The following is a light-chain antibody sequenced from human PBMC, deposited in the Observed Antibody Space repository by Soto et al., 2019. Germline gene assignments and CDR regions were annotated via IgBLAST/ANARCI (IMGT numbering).Light chain of an antibody. J-gene: IGKJ1*01. CDR3: QQFHSYPRT. CDR2: AAS. CDR1: QGISNF. Sequence: DIQLTQSPSFLSASVGDRVTITCRASQGISNFLAWYQQKPRKAPKLLIFAASSLQSGVPSRFSGSGSGTEFTLTITSLQPEDFATYCCQQFHSYPRTFGQGTKVEIK. V-gene: IGKV1-9*01.